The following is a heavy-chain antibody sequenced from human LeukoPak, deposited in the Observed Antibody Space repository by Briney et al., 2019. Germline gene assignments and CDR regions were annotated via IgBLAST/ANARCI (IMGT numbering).Heavy chain of an antibody. V-gene: IGHV4-34*01. J-gene: IGHJ4*02. CDR3: ARTTGGYDSSCYYYDPINDY. D-gene: IGHD3-22*01. Sequence: SETLSLTCAVYGGXFSGYYWSWIRQPPGKGLEWIGKINHSGSTNCNPSLKSRVTISVDTSKNQFSLQLSSVTAADTAVYYCARTTGGYDSSCYYYDPINDYWGQGTLVTVSS. CDR2: INHSGST. CDR1: GGXFSGYY.